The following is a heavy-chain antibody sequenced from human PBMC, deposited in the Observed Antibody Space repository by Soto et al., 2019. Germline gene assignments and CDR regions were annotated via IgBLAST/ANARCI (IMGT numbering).Heavy chain of an antibody. V-gene: IGHV4-59*01. J-gene: IGHJ6*02. CDR3: ARDMGGDTAIDYYYYGMDV. CDR2: IYYSGST. Sequence: SETLSLTCTVSGGSISSYYWSWIRQPPGKGLEWIGYIYYSGSTNYNPSLKSRVTISVDTSKNQFSLKLSSVTAADTAVYYCARDMGGDTAIDYYYYGMDVWGQGTTVTVAS. D-gene: IGHD5-18*01. CDR1: GGSISSYY.